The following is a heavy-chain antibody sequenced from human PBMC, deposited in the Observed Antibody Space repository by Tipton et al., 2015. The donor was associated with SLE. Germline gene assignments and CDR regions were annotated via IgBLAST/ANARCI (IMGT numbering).Heavy chain of an antibody. V-gene: IGHV4-39*07. D-gene: IGHD4-17*01. CDR3: ARGPLHTVTTSY. CDR1: GGSISSGGYY. Sequence: TLSLTCTVSGGSISSGGYYWSWIRQPPGKGLEWIGEINHSGSTNYNPSLKSRVTISVDTSKNQFSLKLSSVTAADTAVYYCARGPLHTVTTSYWGQGTLVTVSS. J-gene: IGHJ4*02. CDR2: INHSGST.